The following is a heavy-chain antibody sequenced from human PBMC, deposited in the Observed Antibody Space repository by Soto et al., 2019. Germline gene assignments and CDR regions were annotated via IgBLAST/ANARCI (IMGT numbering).Heavy chain of an antibody. CDR1: GFTLSGRS. CDR2: IDNAGTDS. D-gene: IGHD3-10*01. Sequence: EVQLVESGGGLVQPGGSLRLSCAASGFTLSGRSMHWVRQAPGKGLVWVSGIDNAGTDSTYADSVKGRFTSSRDNAKNMLYLQMHSLRVELTDVYYGARGWFSEADWGKVRTITVST. CDR3: ARGWFSEAD. V-gene: IGHV3-74*01. J-gene: IGHJ6*01.